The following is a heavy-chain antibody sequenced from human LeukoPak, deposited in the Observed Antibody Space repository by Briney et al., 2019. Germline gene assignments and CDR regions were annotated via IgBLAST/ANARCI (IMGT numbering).Heavy chain of an antibody. J-gene: IGHJ4*02. CDR2: ISSSSSYI. D-gene: IGHD3-10*01. CDR1: GFTFSSYS. Sequence: GGSLRLSCAASGFTFSSYSMNWVRQAPGKGLEWVSSISSSSSYIYYADSVKCRFTISRDSAKSALFLQMNSVRAEDTAVYYCARTKNLVEDYYGSGSYYATEFDYWGQGTLVTVSS. V-gene: IGHV3-21*01. CDR3: ARTKNLVEDYYGSGSYYATEFDY.